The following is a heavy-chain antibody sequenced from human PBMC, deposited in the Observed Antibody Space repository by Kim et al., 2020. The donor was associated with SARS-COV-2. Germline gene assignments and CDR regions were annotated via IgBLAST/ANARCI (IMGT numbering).Heavy chain of an antibody. D-gene: IGHD3-22*01. V-gene: IGHV3-23*01. Sequence: YYADSVKGRLIISRDNAKNTLHLQMNSLRVEDTAIYYCARHFGSSGSEFHHWGQGTLVTVSS. J-gene: IGHJ1*01. CDR3: ARHFGSSGSEFHH.